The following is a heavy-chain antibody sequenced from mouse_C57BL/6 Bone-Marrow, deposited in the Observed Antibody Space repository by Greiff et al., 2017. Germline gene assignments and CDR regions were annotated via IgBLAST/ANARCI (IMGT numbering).Heavy chain of an antibody. Sequence: QVQLQQPGAELVRPGSSVKLSCKASGYTFTSYWMHWVKQRPVQGLEWIGNIEPSDSETHYNQKFKDKATLTVDKSSSAAYMQLSSLTSEDSAVYYCASADYGSSYGWFAYWGQGTLVTVSA. CDR1: GYTFTSYW. V-gene: IGHV1-52*01. CDR3: ASADYGSSYGWFAY. CDR2: IEPSDSET. D-gene: IGHD1-1*01. J-gene: IGHJ3*01.